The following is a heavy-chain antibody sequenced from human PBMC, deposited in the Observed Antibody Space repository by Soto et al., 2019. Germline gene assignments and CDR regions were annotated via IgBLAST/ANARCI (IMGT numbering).Heavy chain of an antibody. Sequence: GGSLRLSCAASGFTFDDYGMSWVRQAPGKGLEWVSAISGSGGSTDYADSVKGRFTISRDNSKNTLYLQMNSLRAEDTAVYYCARRGSGSYYDDRGQGTLVTVSS. D-gene: IGHD1-26*01. CDR3: ARRGSGSYYDD. J-gene: IGHJ4*02. CDR2: ISGSGGST. V-gene: IGHV3-23*01. CDR1: GFTFDDYG.